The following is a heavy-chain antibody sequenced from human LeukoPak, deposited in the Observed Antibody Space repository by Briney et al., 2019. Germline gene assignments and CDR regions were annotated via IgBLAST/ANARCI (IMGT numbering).Heavy chain of an antibody. CDR2: IYYSGTT. J-gene: IGHJ2*01. CDR3: ARDFLPPHYTATIRPDWYFDL. V-gene: IGHV4-59*01. Sequence: ETLSLTCTVSGGSINDYYWSWIRQPPGEGLEWIGNIYYSGTTSYNPSLESRVIISVDTSKNQFSLKLNSVTAADTAVYYCARDFLPPHYTATIRPDWYFDLWGRGTLVTVSS. CDR1: GGSINDYY. D-gene: IGHD5-12*01.